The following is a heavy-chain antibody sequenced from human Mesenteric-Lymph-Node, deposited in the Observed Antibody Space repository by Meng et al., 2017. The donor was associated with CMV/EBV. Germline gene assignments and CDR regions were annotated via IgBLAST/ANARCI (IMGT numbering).Heavy chain of an antibody. CDR1: GFSFDDHA. CDR3: VRDDNWGFDY. D-gene: IGHD7-27*01. Sequence: GGSLRLSCAASGFSFDDHAMHWVRQAPGKGLEWVSGFNWNSGTIGYADSVKGRFTISRDNSKNTLYLEMSSLRVEDTALYYCVRDDNWGFDYWGQGTLVTVSS. V-gene: IGHV3-9*01. CDR2: FNWNSGTI. J-gene: IGHJ4*02.